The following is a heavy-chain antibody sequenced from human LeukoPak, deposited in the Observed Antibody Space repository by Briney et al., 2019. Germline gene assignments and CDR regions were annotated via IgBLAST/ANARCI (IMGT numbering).Heavy chain of an antibody. Sequence: SETLSLTCAVSGGSISSSSYYWGWIRQPPGKGLEWIGSIYYSGSTYYNPSLKSRVTISVDRSKNQFSLKLSSVTAADTAVYYCARWIQLWFYFDYWGQGTLVTVSS. CDR2: IYYSGST. V-gene: IGHV4-39*07. CDR3: ARWIQLWFYFDY. CDR1: GGSISSSSYY. J-gene: IGHJ4*02. D-gene: IGHD5-18*01.